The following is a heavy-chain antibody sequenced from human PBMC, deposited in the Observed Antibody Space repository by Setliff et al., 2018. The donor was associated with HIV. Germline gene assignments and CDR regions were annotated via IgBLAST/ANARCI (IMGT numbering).Heavy chain of an antibody. V-gene: IGHV4-30-4*08. CDR1: GGSISSGDYY. D-gene: IGHD3-10*01. CDR3: ARETNASGSLTAYWYFDY. CDR2: IYNSGST. J-gene: IGHJ4*02. Sequence: PSETLSLTCTVSGGSISSGDYYWTWIRQPPGKGLEWIGYIYNSGSTYYEPSLRGRVTISIDRSKNQFSLKLNSVTAADTAVYYCARETNASGSLTAYWYFDYWGQGTQVTVSS.